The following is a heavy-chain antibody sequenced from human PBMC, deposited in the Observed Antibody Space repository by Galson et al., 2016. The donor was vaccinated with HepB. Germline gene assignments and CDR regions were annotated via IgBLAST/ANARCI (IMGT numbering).Heavy chain of an antibody. CDR2: IIPMFGTP. D-gene: IGHD3-10*01. CDR1: GGTFSSFA. Sequence: SVKVSCKASGGTFSSFAINWVRQAPGQGLEWMGGIIPMFGTPNYAQKFRGRVTVTADESTSTAYMELSSLRSQDTAVYYCASHTRGQYDSGRYEFNYWGQGTLGTVS. V-gene: IGHV1-69*13. CDR3: ASHTRGQYDSGRYEFNY. J-gene: IGHJ4*02.